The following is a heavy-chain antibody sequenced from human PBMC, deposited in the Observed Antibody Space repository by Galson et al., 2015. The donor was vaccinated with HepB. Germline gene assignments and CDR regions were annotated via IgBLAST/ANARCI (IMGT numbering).Heavy chain of an antibody. CDR3: ARSITIFGVANPDY. Sequence: SVKVSCKASGYTFTSYGISWVRQATGQGLEWMGWISAYNGNTNYAQKLQGRVTMTTDTSTSTAYMELRSLRSDDTAVYYCARSITIFGVANPDYWGQGTLVTVSS. CDR1: GYTFTSYG. CDR2: ISAYNGNT. J-gene: IGHJ4*02. D-gene: IGHD3-3*01. V-gene: IGHV1-18*01.